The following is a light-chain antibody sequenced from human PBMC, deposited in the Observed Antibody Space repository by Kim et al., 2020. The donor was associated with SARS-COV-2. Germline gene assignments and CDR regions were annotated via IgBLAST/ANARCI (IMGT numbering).Light chain of an antibody. J-gene: IGKJ4*02. V-gene: IGKV3-20*01. CDR1: RAVHGIN. CDR3: QRYSNTSRWS. Sequence: AGERATLASRASRAVHGINLDWSRQKPGPAPVPLIYVAASRATDTPDRSRGSGCGTGFTLTISILEPEAFAVDSCQRYSNTSRWSFGEGTKVEIK. CDR2: VAA.